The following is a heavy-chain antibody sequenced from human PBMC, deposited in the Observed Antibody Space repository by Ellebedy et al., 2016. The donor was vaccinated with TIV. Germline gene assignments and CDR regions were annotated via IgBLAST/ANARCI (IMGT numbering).Heavy chain of an antibody. CDR3: ARVPGDY. V-gene: IGHV3-21*06. CDR1: GFTFTTYS. CDR2: ISSTSTYI. Sequence: GESLKISCAASGFTFTTYSMNWVRQAPGKGLEWVSSISSTSTYIYYADSVKGRFTISRDNAKNSLYLQINSLRAEDTAVYYCARVPGDYWGQGTLVTVSS. D-gene: IGHD3-10*01. J-gene: IGHJ4*02.